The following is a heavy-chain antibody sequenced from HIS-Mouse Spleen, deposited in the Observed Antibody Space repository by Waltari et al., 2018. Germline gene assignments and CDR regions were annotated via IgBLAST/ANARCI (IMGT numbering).Heavy chain of an antibody. Sequence: QLQLQESGPGLVKPSETLSLTCTVSGGSISSSSYYWGWIRQPPGKGLGWIGSIYYRGRTYSNPSLKSRVTISVDTSKNQFSLKLSSVTAADTAVYYCAREIPYSSSWYDWYFDLWGRGTLVTVSS. CDR3: AREIPYSSSWYDWYFDL. CDR1: GGSISSSSYY. J-gene: IGHJ2*01. D-gene: IGHD6-13*01. CDR2: IYYRGRT. V-gene: IGHV4-39*07.